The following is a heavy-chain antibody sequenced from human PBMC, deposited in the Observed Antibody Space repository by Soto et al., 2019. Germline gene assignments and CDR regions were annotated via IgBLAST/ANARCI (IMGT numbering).Heavy chain of an antibody. V-gene: IGHV4-34*01. CDR2: INHSGST. CDR1: RGSFRGYY. J-gene: IGHJ4*02. D-gene: IGHD2-8*02. Sequence: SETLSLTCAVNRGSFRGYYWTWIREPPGAGLEWIGEINHSGSTNYNPSLKSRVTISVDTSKNQFSLKLTSVTAADTAVYYCARDKITGLFDYWGQGILVTVSS. CDR3: ARDKITGLFDY.